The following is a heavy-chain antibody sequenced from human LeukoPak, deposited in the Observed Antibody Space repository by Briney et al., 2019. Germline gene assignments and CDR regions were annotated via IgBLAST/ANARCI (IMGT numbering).Heavy chain of an antibody. V-gene: IGHV4-39*07. CDR3: ARGDFGELFH. Sequence: PSETLSLTCTVSGDSVSSSDYSWVWIRQPPGKGLEWIGIMYYSGSTYYNSSLKSRVTISVDTPKNQFSLKLSSVTAADTAVYYCARGDFGELFHWGQGTLVTVSS. CDR2: MYYSGST. CDR1: GDSVSSSDYS. J-gene: IGHJ4*02. D-gene: IGHD3-10*01.